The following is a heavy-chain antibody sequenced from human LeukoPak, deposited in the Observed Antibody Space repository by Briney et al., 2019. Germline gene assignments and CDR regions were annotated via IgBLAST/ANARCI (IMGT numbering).Heavy chain of an antibody. CDR2: IYYSGST. CDR1: GGSISSYY. Sequence: PSETLSLTCTVSGGSISSYYWSWIRQPPGKGLEWIGYIYYSGSTNYNPSLKSRVTISVDTSKNQFSLKLSSVTAADTAVYYCARDGQYYDILTGYYYYGMDVWGQGTTVTVSS. J-gene: IGHJ6*02. V-gene: IGHV4-59*01. CDR3: ARDGQYYDILTGYYYYGMDV. D-gene: IGHD3-9*01.